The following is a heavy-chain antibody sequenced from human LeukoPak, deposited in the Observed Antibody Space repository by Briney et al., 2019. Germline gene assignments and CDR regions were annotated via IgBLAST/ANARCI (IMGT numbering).Heavy chain of an antibody. D-gene: IGHD6-13*01. J-gene: IGHJ2*01. CDR3: ARASSSSPTQGYFDL. CDR2: INPNSGGT. CDR1: GYTFTGYY. V-gene: IGHV1-2*02. Sequence: ASVRVSCKASGYTFTGYYMHWVRQAPGQGLEWMGWINPNSGGTNYAQKFQGRVTMTRDTSISTAYMELSRLRSDDTAVYYCARASSSSPTQGYFDLWGRGTLVTVSS.